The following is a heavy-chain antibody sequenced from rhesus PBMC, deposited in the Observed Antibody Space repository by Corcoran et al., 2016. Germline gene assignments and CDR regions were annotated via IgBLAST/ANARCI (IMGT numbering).Heavy chain of an antibody. V-gene: IGHV4-160*01. Sequence: QVQVQESGPGLVKPSETLSLTCAVSGGSSSRFWWGWVRPPPGTGLEWVGGREGLEGIGSIDGSSGNTEYNPSLKSRATISRDTSNNQFFLKLRSMTAADTAVYYCARTTIAARSGYSWGQGVLVTVSS. J-gene: IGHJ4*01. CDR1: GGSSSRFW. CDR2: IDGSSGNT. CDR3: ARTTIAARSGYS. D-gene: IGHD4-29*01.